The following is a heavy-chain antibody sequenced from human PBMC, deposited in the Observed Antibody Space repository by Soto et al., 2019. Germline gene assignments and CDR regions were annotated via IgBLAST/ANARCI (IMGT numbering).Heavy chain of an antibody. J-gene: IGHJ5*02. CDR1: GFTFSSYC. CDR3: ARDVLPAVAGTGNWFDP. CDR2: ISCDRSNI. Sequence: PGGSLRLSCAASGFTFSSYCMHWVRQAPGKVLEWVSVISCDRSNIYYADSVKGRFTISRDNAKNSLYLQMNSLRAEDTAVYYCARDVLPAVAGTGNWFDPWGQGTLVTVSS. D-gene: IGHD6-19*01. V-gene: IGHV3-30*03.